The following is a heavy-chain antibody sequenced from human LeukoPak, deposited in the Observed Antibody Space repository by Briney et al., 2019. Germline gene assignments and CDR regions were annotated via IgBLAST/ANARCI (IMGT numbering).Heavy chain of an antibody. D-gene: IGHD5-24*01. CDR2: ISYDGSNK. V-gene: IGHV3-30*18. CDR3: AKTPERRDVYRISPPFDY. Sequence: GGSLRLSCAASGFSLSNYGMHWVRQAPGKGLEWVAVISYDGSNKYYADSVKGRFAISRDNSKSTIYLQMNSLRAEDTAVYFCAKTPERRDVYRISPPFDYWGQGTLVTVSS. CDR1: GFSLSNYG. J-gene: IGHJ4*02.